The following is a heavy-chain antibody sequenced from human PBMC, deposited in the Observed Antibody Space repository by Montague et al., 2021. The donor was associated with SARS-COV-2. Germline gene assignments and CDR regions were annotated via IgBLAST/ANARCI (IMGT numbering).Heavy chain of an antibody. V-gene: IGHV4-34*01. CDR2: IKQSGST. J-gene: IGHJ4*02. D-gene: IGHD3-22*01. CDR3: ARGHLSVSMIVVVFTSASYYFDY. CDR1: GGSFGDDH. Sequence: SETLSLTCGVYGGSFGDDHWSWIRQPPGKGLEWIGDIKQSGSTNYNPSXXSRVTISVDTSKNQFSLKLTSVTAADTAVYFCARGHLSVSMIVVVFTSASYYFDYWGQGAQVTVSS.